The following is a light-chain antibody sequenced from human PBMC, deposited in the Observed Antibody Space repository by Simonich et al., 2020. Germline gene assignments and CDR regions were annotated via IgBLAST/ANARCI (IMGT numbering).Light chain of an antibody. CDR1: SSDVGGYNY. Sequence: QSALTQPPSASGSPGQSVTISCTGTSSDVGGYNYVSWYHQHPGKAPTLMIYEVSTRPSGVPDRFSGSKSGNTASLTVSGLQAEDEADYYCSSYAGSNNFVVFGGGTKLTVL. CDR3: SSYAGSNNFVV. V-gene: IGLV2-8*01. J-gene: IGLJ2*01. CDR2: EVS.